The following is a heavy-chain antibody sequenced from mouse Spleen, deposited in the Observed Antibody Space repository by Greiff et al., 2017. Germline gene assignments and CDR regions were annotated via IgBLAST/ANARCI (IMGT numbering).Heavy chain of an antibody. CDR2: ISYDGSN. CDR3: ARDPLYYYYFDY. J-gene: IGHJ2*01. V-gene: IGHV3-6*01. D-gene: IGHD2-1*01. CDR1: GYSITSGYY. Sequence: EVQLQESGPGLVKPSQSLSLTCSVTGYSITSGYYWNWIRQFPGNKLEWMGYISYDGSNNYNPSLKNRISITRDTSKNQFFLKLNSVTTEDTATYYCARDPLYYYYFDYWGQGTTLTVSS.